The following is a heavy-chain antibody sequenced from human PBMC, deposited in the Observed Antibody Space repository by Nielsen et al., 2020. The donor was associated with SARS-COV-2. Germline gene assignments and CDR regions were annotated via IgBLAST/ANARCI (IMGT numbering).Heavy chain of an antibody. D-gene: IGHD3-16*01. J-gene: IGHJ4*02. CDR3: AREVAKFDSALGD. CDR2: ISWNSGSI. V-gene: IGHV3-9*01. Sequence: GGSLRLSCAASGFTFDDYAMHWVRQAPGKGLEWVSGISWNSGSIGYADSVKGRFTISRDNAKNSLYLQMNSLRPEDSALYFCAREVAKFDSALGDWGQGTLVTVSS. CDR1: GFTFDDYA.